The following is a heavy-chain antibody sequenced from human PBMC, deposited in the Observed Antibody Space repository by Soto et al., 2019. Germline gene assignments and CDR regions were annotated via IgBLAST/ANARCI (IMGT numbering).Heavy chain of an antibody. CDR1: GYGFANSC. V-gene: IGHV1-18*01. CDR2: ISAYTDTP. Sequence: GAAVELSSKECGYGFANSCGRWVHRATGQGLEWMGWISAYTDTPNYAQKFQRRVTMTINTSPSTAYMDLRSLTSDDTAVYDCARVIPGVEDWFDPSGEGTLVSVSS. CDR3: ARVIPGVEDWFDP. J-gene: IGHJ5*02. D-gene: IGHD2-2*01.